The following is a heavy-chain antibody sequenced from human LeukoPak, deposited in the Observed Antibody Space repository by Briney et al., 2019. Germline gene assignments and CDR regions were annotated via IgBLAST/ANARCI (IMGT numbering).Heavy chain of an antibody. J-gene: IGHJ6*02. Sequence: GGSLRLSCSASGFTFRTYAMHWVRQAPGKGLEWVSSISSSSSYIYYADSVKGRFTISRDNAKNSLYLQMNSLRAEDTAVYYCARDLSVVGATEYYYYYGMDVWGQGTTVTVSS. D-gene: IGHD1-26*01. CDR3: ARDLSVVGATEYYYYYGMDV. CDR1: GFTFRTYA. V-gene: IGHV3-21*01. CDR2: ISSSSSYI.